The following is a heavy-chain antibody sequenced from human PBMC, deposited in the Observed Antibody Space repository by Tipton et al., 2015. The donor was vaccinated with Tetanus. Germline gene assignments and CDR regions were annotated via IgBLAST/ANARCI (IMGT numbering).Heavy chain of an antibody. CDR2: ISGSGGST. Sequence: SLRLSCAASGFTFSSYAMSWVRQAPGKGLEWVSAISGSGGSTYYADSVKGRFTISRDNSKNTLYPQMNSLRAEDTAVYYCAKDGYYGSNYYYGMDVWGQGTTVTVSS. J-gene: IGHJ6*02. CDR1: GFTFSSYA. CDR3: AKDGYYGSNYYYGMDV. D-gene: IGHD3-10*01. V-gene: IGHV3-23*01.